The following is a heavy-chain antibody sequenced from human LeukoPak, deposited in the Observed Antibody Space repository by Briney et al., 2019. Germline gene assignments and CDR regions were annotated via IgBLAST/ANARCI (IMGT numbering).Heavy chain of an antibody. CDR3: ARRAASSYYYYYGMDV. V-gene: IGHV1-69*13. Sequence: ASVKVSCKASGGTFSSYAISWVRQAPGQGLEWMGGIIPIFGTANYAQKFQGRVTITADESTSTAYMELSSLRSEDTAVYYCARRAASSYYYYYGMDVWGQGTTVTVSS. CDR1: GGTFSSYA. J-gene: IGHJ6*02. D-gene: IGHD6-25*01. CDR2: IIPIFGTA.